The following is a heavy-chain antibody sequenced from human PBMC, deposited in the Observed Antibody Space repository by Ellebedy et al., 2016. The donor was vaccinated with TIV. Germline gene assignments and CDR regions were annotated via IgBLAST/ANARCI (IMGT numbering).Heavy chain of an antibody. D-gene: IGHD1-1*01. Sequence: MPGGSLRLSCTVSGGSSGRYYWSWIRQPPGKGLEWIGSIFHSGSTYYNPSLKSRVTISVDTSKNQFSLKLSSVTAADTAVYYWARHWAYNWKHTIDYWGQGTLITVSS. CDR1: GGSSGRYY. CDR2: IFHSGST. V-gene: IGHV4-39*01. CDR3: ARHWAYNWKHTIDY. J-gene: IGHJ4*02.